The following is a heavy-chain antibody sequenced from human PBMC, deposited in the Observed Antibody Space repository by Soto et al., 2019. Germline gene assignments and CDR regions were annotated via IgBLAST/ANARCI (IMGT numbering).Heavy chain of an antibody. J-gene: IGHJ4*02. D-gene: IGHD1-26*01. CDR1: GGTFSSYA. V-gene: IGHV1-69*13. Sequence: GASVKVSCKAPGGTFSSYAISWVRQAPGQGLEWMGGIIPIFGTANYAQKFQGRVTITADESTSTAYMELSSLRSEDTAVYYCAGQIVGATRYFDYWGQGTLVTVSS. CDR2: IIPIFGTA. CDR3: AGQIVGATRYFDY.